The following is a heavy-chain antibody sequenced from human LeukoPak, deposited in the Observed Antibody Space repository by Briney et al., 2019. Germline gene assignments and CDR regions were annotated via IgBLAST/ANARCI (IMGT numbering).Heavy chain of an antibody. V-gene: IGHV3-30*03. Sequence: GGSLRLSCAASGFTFRSYGMHWVRQAPGKGLEWVAVISYDESNKYYADSVKGRFTISRDNSKNSVHLQMDNLRVEDTAVYYCARGWDRAHPTGFEFDVWGQGTLVTVSS. J-gene: IGHJ4*02. CDR2: ISYDESNK. CDR3: ARGWDRAHPTGFEFDV. D-gene: IGHD1-26*01. CDR1: GFTFRSYG.